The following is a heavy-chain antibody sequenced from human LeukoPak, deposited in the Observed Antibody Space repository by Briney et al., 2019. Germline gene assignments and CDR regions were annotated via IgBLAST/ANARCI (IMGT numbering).Heavy chain of an antibody. D-gene: IGHD6-13*01. J-gene: IGHJ4*02. CDR2: ISGSGGST. Sequence: GGSLRLSCAASGFTFSSYAMSWVRQAPGKGLEWVSAISGSGGSTHYADSVKGRFTISRDNSKNTLYLQMNSLRAEDTAVYYCAKGLPGIAALRSYFDYWGQGTLVTVSS. CDR1: GFTFSSYA. V-gene: IGHV3-23*01. CDR3: AKGLPGIAALRSYFDY.